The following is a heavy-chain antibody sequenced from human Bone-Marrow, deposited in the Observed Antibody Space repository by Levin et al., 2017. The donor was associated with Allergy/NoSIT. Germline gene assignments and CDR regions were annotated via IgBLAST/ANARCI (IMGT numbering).Heavy chain of an antibody. V-gene: IGHV1-3*04. CDR2: INTGNGNT. J-gene: IGHJ6*03. CDR1: GYIFTSYS. CDR3: AREESHYYYYMDV. Sequence: AASVKVSCKTSGYIFTSYSMHWVRQAPGQGLEWMGWINTGNGNTEYSQKFQGRVTITTDTSASTAYMELSSLRSEDTAVYYCAREESHYYYYMDVWGKGTTVTVSS.